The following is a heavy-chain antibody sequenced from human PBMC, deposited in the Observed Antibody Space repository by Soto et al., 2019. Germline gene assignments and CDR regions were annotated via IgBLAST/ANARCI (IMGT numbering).Heavy chain of an antibody. V-gene: IGHV1-18*04. Sequence: QVQLVQSGAEVKKPGASVKVSCKASGYTFTSYGISWVRQAPGQGLEWMGWISAYNGNTNYAQKLQGRVTMTTDTSTSTAYMELRSLRSDDTAVYYCARRYCSSTSCYVGSESYGMAVWGQGTTVTVSS. D-gene: IGHD2-2*01. CDR1: GYTFTSYG. CDR2: ISAYNGNT. J-gene: IGHJ6*02. CDR3: ARRYCSSTSCYVGSESYGMAV.